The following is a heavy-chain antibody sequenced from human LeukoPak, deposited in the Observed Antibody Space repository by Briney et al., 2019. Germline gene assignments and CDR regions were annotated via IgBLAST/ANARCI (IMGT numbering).Heavy chain of an antibody. V-gene: IGHV4-38-2*02. CDR2: IYHSGST. CDR1: GYSISSGYY. Sequence: NPSETLSLTCTVSGYSISSGYYWGWIRQPPGKGLEWIGSIYHSGSTYYNPSLKSRVTISVDTSRNQFSLKLSSVTAADTAVYYCARGLPPWDQDNWFDPWGQGTLVTVSS. J-gene: IGHJ5*02. D-gene: IGHD1-26*01. CDR3: ARGLPPWDQDNWFDP.